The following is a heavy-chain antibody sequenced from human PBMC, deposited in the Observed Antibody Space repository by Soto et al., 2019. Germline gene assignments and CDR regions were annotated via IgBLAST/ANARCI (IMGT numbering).Heavy chain of an antibody. CDR1: GFTFSSYS. V-gene: IGHV3-48*01. D-gene: IGHD6-13*01. CDR2: ISSSSSTI. J-gene: IGHJ5*02. CDR3: ARHPERIAQIGWFDP. Sequence: GGSLRLSCAASGFTFSSYSMNWVRQAPGKGLEWVSYISSSSSTIYYADYVKGRFTISRGNAKNSLNMQMNSLRAKDTAVYYCARHPERIAQIGWFDPWGKGTRVTVSS.